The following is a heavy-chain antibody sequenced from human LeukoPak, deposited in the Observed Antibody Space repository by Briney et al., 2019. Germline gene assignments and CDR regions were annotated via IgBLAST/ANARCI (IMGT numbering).Heavy chain of an antibody. D-gene: IGHD5-24*01. V-gene: IGHV3-21*01. CDR2: IGSSSSYI. J-gene: IGHJ6*03. CDR1: GFTFSSYS. Sequence: GGSLRLSCAASGFTFSSYSMNWGRQAPGKGLESVSSIGSSSSYIYYADSVKGRFTISSDNPKNSLYLQMNSLRAEDTAVYYCARDKLYYYMDVWGKGTTVTVSS. CDR3: ARDKLYYYMDV.